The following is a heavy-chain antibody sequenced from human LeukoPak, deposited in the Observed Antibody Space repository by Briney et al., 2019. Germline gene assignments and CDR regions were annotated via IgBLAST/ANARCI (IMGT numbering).Heavy chain of an antibody. CDR2: ITSRADDS. Sequence: GGTLRLSCVVSGFTFSTYGMTWVRQAPGKGLEWVADITSRADDSNYADSVKGRFTISRDNSKKKLYLQMNSLRAEDTAIYYCAKDWDWELLIFDYWGQGMLVTVSS. V-gene: IGHV3-23*01. D-gene: IGHD1-26*01. CDR1: GFTFSTYG. J-gene: IGHJ4*02. CDR3: AKDWDWELLIFDY.